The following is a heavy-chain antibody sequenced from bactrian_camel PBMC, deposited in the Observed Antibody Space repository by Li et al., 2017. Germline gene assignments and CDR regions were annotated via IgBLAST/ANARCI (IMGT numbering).Heavy chain of an antibody. J-gene: IGHJ6*01. CDR2: IEGDGDPT. CDR1: GFTFSSWW. D-gene: IGHD1*01. CDR3: VRNALVAGDFGY. V-gene: IGHV3S6*01. Sequence: HVQLVESGGGSVQIGGTLRLSCAASGFTFSSWWMHWFRQVPGKGLEGVSSIEGDGDPTYYADSVKGRFTISRDYAKNTMYLQMNSLKLEDTAVYHCVRNALVAGDFGYWGQGTQVTVS.